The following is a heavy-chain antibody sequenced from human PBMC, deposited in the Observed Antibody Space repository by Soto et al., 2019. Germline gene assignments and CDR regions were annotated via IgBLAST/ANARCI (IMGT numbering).Heavy chain of an antibody. CDR3: ARDFLSAGILTGYYSVVNCFAP. Sequence: PGGSLRLACAACGFSLSSYLMSWVRQAPGKGLEWVANIKQDGSEKYYVDSVKGRFTISRDNAKNSLYLQMNSLRAEDTAVYYCARDFLSAGILTGYYSVVNCFAPWGKGTLVTVSS. D-gene: IGHD3-9*01. J-gene: IGHJ5*02. V-gene: IGHV3-7*01. CDR2: IKQDGSEK. CDR1: GFSLSSYL.